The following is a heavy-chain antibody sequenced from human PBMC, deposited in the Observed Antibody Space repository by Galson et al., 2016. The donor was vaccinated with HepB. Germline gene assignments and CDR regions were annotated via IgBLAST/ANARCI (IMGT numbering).Heavy chain of an antibody. CDR1: GDSVTNSVYN. CDR2: VYYTGST. D-gene: IGHD2-2*01. V-gene: IGHV4-39*01. Sequence: SETLSLTCTVSGDSVTNSVYNWGWIHQPPGKGLEWIGSVYYTGSTYYNPSLKSRVTISIDTSKNQFSLRLNSVTAADTAVYYCAGGFHTSSLTWGQGTLVTVSS. J-gene: IGHJ4*02. CDR3: AGGFHTSSLT.